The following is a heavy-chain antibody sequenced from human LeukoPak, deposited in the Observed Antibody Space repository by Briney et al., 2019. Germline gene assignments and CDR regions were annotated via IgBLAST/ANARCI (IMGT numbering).Heavy chain of an antibody. CDR3: AREYTTSSTAFDI. V-gene: IGHV4-34*01. CDR2: TKHSGST. D-gene: IGHD6-6*01. Sequence: SETLSLTCAVYGGSFSGHYWSWIRQPPGKGLEWIGETKHSGSTNYNPSLKTRVTISLDTPKNQVSLKLSSVTAADTAVYYCAREYTTSSTAFDIWGQGTMVTVSS. CDR1: GGSFSGHY. J-gene: IGHJ3*02.